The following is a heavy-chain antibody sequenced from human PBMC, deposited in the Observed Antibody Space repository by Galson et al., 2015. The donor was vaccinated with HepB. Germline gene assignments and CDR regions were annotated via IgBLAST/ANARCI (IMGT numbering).Heavy chain of an antibody. CDR1: GYTFTSYG. CDR3: AREPAARFAAAGTDDAFDI. D-gene: IGHD6-13*01. J-gene: IGHJ3*02. CDR2: ISAYNGNT. Sequence: SVKVSCKASGYTFTSYGISWVRQAPGQGLEWMGWISAYNGNTNYAQKLQGRVTMTTDTSTSTAYMELRSLRSDDTAMYYCAREPAARFAAAGTDDAFDIWGQGTMVTVSS. V-gene: IGHV1-18*04.